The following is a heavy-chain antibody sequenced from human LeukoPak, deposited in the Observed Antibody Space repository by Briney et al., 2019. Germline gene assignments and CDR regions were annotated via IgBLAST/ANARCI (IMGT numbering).Heavy chain of an antibody. CDR3: AKVAGYCTGGSCYGALDY. V-gene: IGHV3-23*01. Sequence: GGTLRLSCAASGFTFSNYGMSWVRQAPGKGLEWVSAISGSGGSTYYADSVKGRFTISRDNSKNTLYLQMNSLRAEDTAVYYCAKVAGYCTGGSCYGALDYWGQGTLVTVSS. CDR1: GFTFSNYG. CDR2: ISGSGGST. D-gene: IGHD2-15*01. J-gene: IGHJ4*02.